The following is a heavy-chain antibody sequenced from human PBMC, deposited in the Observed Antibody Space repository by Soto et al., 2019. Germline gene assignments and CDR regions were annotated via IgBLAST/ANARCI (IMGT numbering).Heavy chain of an antibody. CDR3: AKAGFTIFGEGFDP. J-gene: IGHJ5*02. V-gene: IGHV3-30*18. D-gene: IGHD3-3*01. Sequence: QEQLVESGGGVVHPGSSLRLSCAASGFAFRSYGMHWVRQAPGKGLEWVALISHDGDKEYYADSVKGRFTISRDNSENTLFLRMNSLTADDSAVYFCAKAGFTIFGEGFDPWGQGTRVTVSS. CDR2: ISHDGDKE. CDR1: GFAFRSYG.